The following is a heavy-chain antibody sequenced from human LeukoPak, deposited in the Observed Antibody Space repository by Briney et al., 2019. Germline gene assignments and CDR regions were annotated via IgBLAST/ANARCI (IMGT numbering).Heavy chain of an antibody. J-gene: IGHJ3*02. CDR2: ISSSSSTI. Sequence: GGSLRLSCAASGFTFSSYSMNWVRQAPGKGLEWVSYISSSSSTIYYADSVKGRITISGDNSYNTAYLQMNSLRAEDTAIYYCAKDGEWTFDIWGQGTLVTVSS. CDR1: GFTFSSYS. CDR3: AKDGEWTFDI. V-gene: IGHV3-48*01. D-gene: IGHD3-3*01.